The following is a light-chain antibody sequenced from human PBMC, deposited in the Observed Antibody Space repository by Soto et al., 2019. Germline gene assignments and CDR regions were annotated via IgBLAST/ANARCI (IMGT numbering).Light chain of an antibody. CDR3: QQYNNYGSWT. Sequence: DIQMTQSPSTLSASVGDRVTITCRASQSISAWLAWYQQKPGKAPKLLIYKASSLESGVPSRFSGSGSGTEFTLTISSLQPDDFATYYCQQYNNYGSWTFGQGPKVELK. CDR1: QSISAW. V-gene: IGKV1-5*03. J-gene: IGKJ1*01. CDR2: KAS.